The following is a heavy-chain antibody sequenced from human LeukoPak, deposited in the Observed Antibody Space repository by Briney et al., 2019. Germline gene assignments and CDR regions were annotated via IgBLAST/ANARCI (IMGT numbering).Heavy chain of an antibody. CDR2: ISASDDST. Sequence: GGSLRLSCAASGFTFRSYAMNWVRQAPGKGLEWVSAISASDDSTYHADSVKGRFTISRDNSRNTLYLQMNSLRAEDTAVYYCAKDTSFAVVTPLRYGMDVWGQGTTVTVSS. D-gene: IGHD3-3*01. CDR1: GFTFRSYA. V-gene: IGHV3-23*01. J-gene: IGHJ6*02. CDR3: AKDTSFAVVTPLRYGMDV.